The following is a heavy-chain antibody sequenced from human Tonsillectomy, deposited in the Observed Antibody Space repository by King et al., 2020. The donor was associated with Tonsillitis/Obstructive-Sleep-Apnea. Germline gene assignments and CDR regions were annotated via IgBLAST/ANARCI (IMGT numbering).Heavy chain of an antibody. J-gene: IGHJ6*03. Sequence: VQLVESGGGLVQPGGSLRLSCAASEFTFSSYWMHWVRQAPGKGLVWVSRINSDGSSTGYADPVKGRFTISRDNAKNTLYLQMNSLRAEDTAVYYCARVFRSYFHMDVWGKGTTVTVSS. V-gene: IGHV3-74*01. CDR2: INSDGSST. CDR1: EFTFSSYW. CDR3: ARVFRSYFHMDV.